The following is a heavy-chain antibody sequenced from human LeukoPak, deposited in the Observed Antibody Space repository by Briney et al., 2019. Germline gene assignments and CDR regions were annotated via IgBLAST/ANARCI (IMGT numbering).Heavy chain of an antibody. D-gene: IGHD6-6*01. J-gene: IGHJ4*02. CDR2: ISSSGSTI. CDR3: ARGRSSSSGGHRDY. V-gene: IGHV3-48*03. CDR1: GFTFSSYE. Sequence: LPGGSLRLSCAASGFTFSSYEMNWVRQAPGKGLEWVSYISSSGSTIYYADSVKGRFTISRDNAKNSLYLQMNSLRAEDTAVYYCARGRSSSSGGHRDYWGQGTLVTVSS.